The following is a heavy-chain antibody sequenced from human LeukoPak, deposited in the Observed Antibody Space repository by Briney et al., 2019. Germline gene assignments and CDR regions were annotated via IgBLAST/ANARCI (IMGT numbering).Heavy chain of an antibody. Sequence: PSETLSLTCAVSGYSISSGYYWGWIRQPPGKGLEWIGSIYHSGSTYYNPSLKSRITISVDTSKNQFSLKLSSVTAADTAVHYCARWDSGEWFHDAFDIWGQGTMVTVSS. CDR2: IYHSGST. CDR3: ARWDSGEWFHDAFDI. CDR1: GYSISSGYY. D-gene: IGHD3-3*01. V-gene: IGHV4-38-2*01. J-gene: IGHJ3*02.